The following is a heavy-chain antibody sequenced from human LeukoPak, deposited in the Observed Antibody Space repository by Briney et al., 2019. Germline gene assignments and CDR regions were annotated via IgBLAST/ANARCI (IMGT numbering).Heavy chain of an antibody. CDR2: ISSSSSYI. CDR1: GFTFSSYS. Sequence: GGPLRLSCAASGFTFSSYSMNWVGQAPGKGLEWVSSISSSSSYIYYADSVKGRFTISRDNAKNSLYLQMNSLRAEDTAVYYCARDSIAAAGTVNHFQHWGQGTLVTVSS. J-gene: IGHJ1*01. D-gene: IGHD6-13*01. V-gene: IGHV3-21*01. CDR3: ARDSIAAAGTVNHFQH.